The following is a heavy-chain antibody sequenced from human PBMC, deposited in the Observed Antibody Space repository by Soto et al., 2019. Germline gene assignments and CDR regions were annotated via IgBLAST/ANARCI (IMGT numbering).Heavy chain of an antibody. D-gene: IGHD1-26*01. V-gene: IGHV3-48*02. CDR2: IGGSGGSI. Sequence: VGSVRLSCASSVFTFSTFSMNCVRHAPGKGLEWLSYIGGSGGSISYADSVKGRFTISRDNGKNTLYLQMSSLRDEDTAVYYCARDIEWAFDSWGQGALVTVSS. J-gene: IGHJ4*02. CDR3: ARDIEWAFDS. CDR1: VFTFSTFS.